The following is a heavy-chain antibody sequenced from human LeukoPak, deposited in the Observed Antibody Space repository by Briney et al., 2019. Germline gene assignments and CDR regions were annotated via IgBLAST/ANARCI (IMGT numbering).Heavy chain of an antibody. CDR2: IIPIFGTA. Sequence: SVKVSCKASGGTFSSYVISWVRQAPGQGLEWMGRIIPIFGTANYAQKFQGRVTITTDESTSTAYMELSSLRSEYTAVYYCARVWSGYYHDAFDIWGQGTMVTVSS. CDR1: GGTFSSYV. CDR3: ARVWSGYYHDAFDI. V-gene: IGHV1-69*05. J-gene: IGHJ3*02. D-gene: IGHD3-3*01.